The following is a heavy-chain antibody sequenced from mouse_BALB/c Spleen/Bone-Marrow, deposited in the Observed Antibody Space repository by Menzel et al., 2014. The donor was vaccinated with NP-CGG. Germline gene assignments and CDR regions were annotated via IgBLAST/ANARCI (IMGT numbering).Heavy chain of an antibody. D-gene: IGHD1-1*01. CDR2: IDPANGNT. CDR1: GFNIKDTY. Sequence: VQLPQSGAGLVKPGASVKLSCTASGFNIKDTYMHWVKQRPEQGLEWIGRIDPANGNTKYDPKFQGKATITADTSSNTAYLQLSSLTSEDTAVYYCANYYYGSSLFAYWGQGTLVTVSA. V-gene: IGHV14-3*02. J-gene: IGHJ3*01. CDR3: ANYYYGSSLFAY.